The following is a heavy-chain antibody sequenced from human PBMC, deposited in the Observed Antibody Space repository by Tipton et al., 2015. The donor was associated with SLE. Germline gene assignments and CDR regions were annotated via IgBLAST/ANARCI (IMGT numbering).Heavy chain of an antibody. CDR1: GGSISSYY. J-gene: IGHJ6*02. D-gene: IGHD6-13*01. Sequence: TLSLTCTVSGGSISSYYWSWIRQPPGKGLEWIGYIYYSGSTNYNPSLKSRVTISVDTSKNQFSLKLSSVTAADTAVYYCARSLAAAGTGYYYYGMDFGGQGTTVTVSS. V-gene: IGHV4-59*01. CDR2: IYYSGST. CDR3: ARSLAAAGTGYYYYGMDF.